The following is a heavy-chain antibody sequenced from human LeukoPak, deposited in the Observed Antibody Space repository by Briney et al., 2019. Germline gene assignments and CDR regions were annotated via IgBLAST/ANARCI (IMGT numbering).Heavy chain of an antibody. CDR1: GFTFEDYC. J-gene: IGHJ5*02. CDR3: AKCVYSNIYYWCDP. V-gene: IGHV3-43*02. D-gene: IGHD6-13*01. Sequence: PGGSLRLSCAASGFTFEDYCMHWVRQAPGKGLEWVSLITGNGVSTYYADSVKGRFTISRDNSKNSLYLQMNSLRTEDTALYYCAKCVYSNIYYWCDPWRQGPLVSVS. CDR2: ITGNGVST.